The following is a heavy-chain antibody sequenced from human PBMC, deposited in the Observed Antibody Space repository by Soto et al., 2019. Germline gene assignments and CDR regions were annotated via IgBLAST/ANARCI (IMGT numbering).Heavy chain of an antibody. CDR3: ARHLAMIVVDSMDV. V-gene: IGHV4-39*01. CDR2: IYYSGST. D-gene: IGHD3-22*01. J-gene: IGHJ6*02. CDR1: GGSISSSSYS. Sequence: PSETLSLTCTVPGGSISSSSYSWGWIRQPPGKGLEWIGSIYYSGSTYYNPSLKSRVTISVDTSKNQFSLKLSSVTAADTAVYYCARHLAMIVVDSMDVWGPGTTVTVFS.